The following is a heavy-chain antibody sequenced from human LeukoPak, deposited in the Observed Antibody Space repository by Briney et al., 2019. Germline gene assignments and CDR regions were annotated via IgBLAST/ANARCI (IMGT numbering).Heavy chain of an antibody. CDR2: IIPIFGTA. D-gene: IGHD5-12*01. J-gene: IGHJ4*02. Sequence: SVKVSCKASVGTFSSYAISWVRQAPGQGLEWMGRIIPIFGTANYAQKFQGRVTITADKSTSTAYMELSSLRSEDTAVYYCARYSGYDSWDYWGQGTLVTVSS. V-gene: IGHV1-69*06. CDR3: ARYSGYDSWDY. CDR1: VGTFSSYA.